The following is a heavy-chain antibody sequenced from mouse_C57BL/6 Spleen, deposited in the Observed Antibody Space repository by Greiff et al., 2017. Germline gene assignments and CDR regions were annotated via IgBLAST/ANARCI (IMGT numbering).Heavy chain of an antibody. CDR1: GYAFTNYL. CDR2: INPGSGGT. V-gene: IGHV1-54*01. J-gene: IGHJ4*01. D-gene: IGHD2-3*01. Sequence: QVQLQQSGAELVRPGTSVKVSCKASGYAFTNYLIAWVKQRPGQGLEWIGVINPGSGGTNYNEKFKGKATLTADKSSSTAYMQLSSLTSEDSAVYFCARSGYYRDYYAMDYWGQGTSVTVSS. CDR3: ARSGYYRDYYAMDY.